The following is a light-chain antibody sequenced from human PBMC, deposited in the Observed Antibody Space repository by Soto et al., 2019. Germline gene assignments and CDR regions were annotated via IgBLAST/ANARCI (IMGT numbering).Light chain of an antibody. J-gene: IGKJ3*01. Sequence: EIVLAQSQGTLSLSPVERATLSCRASQSVASSHLAWYRQKPCQTPRLLIYDASSRATGIPDRISGSGSGTDFTLTISRLETEDFAVYYCKQYGSAPLTFGPGTKVDIK. CDR3: KQYGSAPLT. CDR2: DAS. CDR1: QSVASSH. V-gene: IGKV3-20*01.